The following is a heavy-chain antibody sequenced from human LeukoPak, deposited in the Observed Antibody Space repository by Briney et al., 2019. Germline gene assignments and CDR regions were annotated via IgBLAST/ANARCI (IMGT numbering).Heavy chain of an antibody. D-gene: IGHD6-6*01. Sequence: GGSLRLSCAASGFTFSNYAMSWVRQAPGKGLAWVSIISGSGGTTYYGDSVKGRFTISRDNSKNTLYLQMNSLRAEDTAVYYCARSRIAYSSSSSLDYWGQGTLVTVSS. CDR2: ISGSGGTT. V-gene: IGHV3-23*01. CDR1: GFTFSNYA. J-gene: IGHJ4*02. CDR3: ARSRIAYSSSSSLDY.